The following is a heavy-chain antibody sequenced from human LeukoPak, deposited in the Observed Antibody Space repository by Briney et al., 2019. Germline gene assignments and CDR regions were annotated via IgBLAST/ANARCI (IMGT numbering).Heavy chain of an antibody. J-gene: IGHJ4*02. CDR3: ARAISGSYYIDY. CDR1: GYSISSGYY. CDR2: IYHSGST. D-gene: IGHD1-26*01. Sequence: PSETLSLTCTVSGYSISSGYYWGWIRQPPGKGLEWIGSIYHSGSTYYNPSLKSRVTISVDTSKNQFSLKLSSVTAADTAVYYCARAISGSYYIDYWGQGTLVTVSS. V-gene: IGHV4-38-2*02.